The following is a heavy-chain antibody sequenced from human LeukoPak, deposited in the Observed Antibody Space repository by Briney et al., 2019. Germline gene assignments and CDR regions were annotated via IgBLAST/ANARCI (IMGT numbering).Heavy chain of an antibody. D-gene: IGHD1-7*01. CDR1: GYIFTDYY. Sequence: ASVKVSCKASGYIFTDYYMHWVRQAPGQELEWMGWMNPNSGNTGYAQKFQGRVTITRNTSISTAYMELSSLRSEDTAVYYCAKSNNWNYRVGSRGAFDIWGQGTMVTVSS. CDR3: AKSNNWNYRVGSRGAFDI. V-gene: IGHV1-8*03. J-gene: IGHJ3*02. CDR2: MNPNSGNT.